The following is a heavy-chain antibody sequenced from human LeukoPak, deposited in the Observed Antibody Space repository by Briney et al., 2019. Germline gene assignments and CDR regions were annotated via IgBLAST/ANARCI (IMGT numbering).Heavy chain of an antibody. D-gene: IGHD3-3*01. Sequence: GGSLRLSCAASGSTFSSYSMNWVRQAPGKGLEWVSSISSSSSYIYYADSAKGRFTISRDNAKNSLYLQMNSLRAEDTAVYYCARDKGFLEWLSDAFDIWGQGTMVTVSS. CDR1: GSTFSSYS. V-gene: IGHV3-21*01. CDR2: ISSSSSYI. CDR3: ARDKGFLEWLSDAFDI. J-gene: IGHJ3*02.